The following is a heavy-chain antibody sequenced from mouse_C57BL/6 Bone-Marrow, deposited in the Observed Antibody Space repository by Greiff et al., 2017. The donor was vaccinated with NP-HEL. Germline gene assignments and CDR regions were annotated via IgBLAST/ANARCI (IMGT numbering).Heavy chain of an antibody. CDR2: IYPGNSDT. D-gene: IGHD2-3*01. Sequence: VQLQQSGTVLARPGASVKMSCKTSGYTFTSYWMHWVKQRPGQGLEWIGAIYPGNSDTSYNQKFKGKAKLTAVTSASTAYMQLSSLTNEDSAVDYCTRPIYDGYPDNGYWGQGTTLTVSS. J-gene: IGHJ2*01. CDR1: GYTFTSYW. V-gene: IGHV1-5*01. CDR3: TRPIYDGYPDNGY.